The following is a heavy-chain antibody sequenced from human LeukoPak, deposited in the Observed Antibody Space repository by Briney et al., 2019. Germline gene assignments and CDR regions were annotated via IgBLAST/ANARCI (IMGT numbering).Heavy chain of an antibody. CDR3: ARDRVVVSHYAFDI. J-gene: IGHJ3*02. V-gene: IGHV1-46*01. CDR2: INPSGGST. D-gene: IGHD2-15*01. CDR1: GYTFTSYY. Sequence: GASVKVSCKASGYTFTSYYMHWVRLAPGQGIEWVGIINPSGGSTSYAQKFQGRVTMTRDTSTSTDYMDLSSLRSEATDVYYCARDRVVVSHYAFDIWGQGTMVTVSS.